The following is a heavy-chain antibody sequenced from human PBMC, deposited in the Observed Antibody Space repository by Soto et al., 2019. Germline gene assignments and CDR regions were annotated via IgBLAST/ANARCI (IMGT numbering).Heavy chain of an antibody. J-gene: IGHJ6*02. D-gene: IGHD6-19*01. CDR1: GFTFSSYD. CDR2: IGTAGAP. V-gene: IGHV3-13*05. Sequence: GGSLRLSCAASGFTFSSYDMHWVRQATGKGLEWVSAIGTAGAPYYPGSVKGRFTISRENAKNSLYLQMNSLRAGDTAVYYCARGYSSGWHYGMDVWGQGTTVTVSS. CDR3: ARGYSSGWHYGMDV.